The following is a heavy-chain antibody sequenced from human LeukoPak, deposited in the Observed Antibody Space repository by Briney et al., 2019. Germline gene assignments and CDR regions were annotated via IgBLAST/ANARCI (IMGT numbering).Heavy chain of an antibody. V-gene: IGHV1-3*01. J-gene: IGHJ4*02. CDR1: GYTFTSYA. D-gene: IGHD2-2*01. Sequence: ASVKVSCKASGYTFTSYAMHWVRQAPGQRLEWMGWINAGNGNTKYSQKFQGRVTITRDTSTSTAYMELSSLRSEDTAVYYCARAGHCSSTSCYQEPVDYWGQGTLVTVSS. CDR2: INAGNGNT. CDR3: ARAGHCSSTSCYQEPVDY.